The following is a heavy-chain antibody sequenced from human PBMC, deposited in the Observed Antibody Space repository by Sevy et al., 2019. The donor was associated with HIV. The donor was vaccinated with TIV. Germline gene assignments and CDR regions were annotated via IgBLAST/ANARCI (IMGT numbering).Heavy chain of an antibody. Sequence: GGSLRLSCAASGFTFSSYAMHWVRQAPGKGMEWVAVISYDGSNKYYADSVKGRFTIYRDNSKNTLYLQMNSMRAADTTVYYCAIDTSKLPHYSSYFYYYYGMDFWGQGTTVTVSS. V-gene: IGHV3-30*04. CDR2: ISYDGSNK. CDR1: GFTFSSYA. J-gene: IGHJ6*02. D-gene: IGHD4-4*01. CDR3: AIDTSKLPHYSSYFYYYYGMDF.